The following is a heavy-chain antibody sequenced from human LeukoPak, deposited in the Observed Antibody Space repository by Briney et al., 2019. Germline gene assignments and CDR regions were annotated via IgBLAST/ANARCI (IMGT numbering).Heavy chain of an antibody. CDR2: INHSGCT. V-gene: IGHV4-34*01. CDR3: ARVWYSSTTVRPYNWFDP. J-gene: IGHJ5*02. CDR1: GGSFSGYY. Sequence: SETLSLTCAVYGGSFSGYYWSWIRQPPGEGLEWVGEINHSGCTNYNPSLKSRVTISVDTSKNQFSLKLSSVTAADTAVYYCARVWYSSTTVRPYNWFDPWGQGTLVTVSS. D-gene: IGHD2-15*01.